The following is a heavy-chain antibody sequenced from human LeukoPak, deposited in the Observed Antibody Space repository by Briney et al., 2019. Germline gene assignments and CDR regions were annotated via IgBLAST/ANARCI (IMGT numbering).Heavy chain of an antibody. J-gene: IGHJ6*03. CDR2: IYPGDSDT. Sequence: GESLKISCKGSGYSFTSYWIGWARQMPGKGLEWMGIIYPGDSDTRYSPSFQGQVTISADKSISTAYLQWSSLKASDTAMYYCARVYSSSHYYYYYYMDVWGKGTTVTVSS. D-gene: IGHD6-6*01. V-gene: IGHV5-51*01. CDR1: GYSFTSYW. CDR3: ARVYSSSHYYYYYYMDV.